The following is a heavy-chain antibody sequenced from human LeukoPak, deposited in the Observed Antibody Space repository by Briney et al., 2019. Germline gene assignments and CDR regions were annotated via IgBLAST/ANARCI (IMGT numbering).Heavy chain of an antibody. CDR1: GFTFDDYA. Sequence: GRSLRLSCAASGFTFDDYAMHWVRQAPGKGLEWVSGISWNSGSIGYADSVKGRFTISREDAENSVYLQMNGLRPEDTAIYYCARAKRETSTRPWTSGMDVWGQGTTVTVSS. CDR2: ISWNSGSI. V-gene: IGHV3-9*01. J-gene: IGHJ6*02. D-gene: IGHD3/OR15-3a*01. CDR3: ARAKRETSTRPWTSGMDV.